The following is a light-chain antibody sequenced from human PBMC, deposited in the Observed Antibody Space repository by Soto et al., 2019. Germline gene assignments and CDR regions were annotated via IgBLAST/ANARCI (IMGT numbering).Light chain of an antibody. Sequence: QSALTQPASVSGSPGQSITISCTGTSSDVGSYNYVSWYQQHPGKAPKLMIYEVSNRPSGVSDRSSGSKSGNTASLTISGLQAEDEADYYCSSYTSTATRVFGGGTQLTVL. V-gene: IGLV2-14*01. CDR2: EVS. CDR1: SSDVGSYNY. J-gene: IGLJ3*02. CDR3: SSYTSTATRV.